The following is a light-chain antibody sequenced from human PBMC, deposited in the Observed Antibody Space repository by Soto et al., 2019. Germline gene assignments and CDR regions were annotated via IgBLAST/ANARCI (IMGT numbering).Light chain of an antibody. V-gene: IGKV3-15*01. CDR2: DAS. Sequence: EIVMTQSPATLSVSPGERATLSCRASQSVSSNLAWYQQKPGQAPRLLIYDASTRATGIPARFSGSGSGTEFTLTISSLQSEDFAVYYCQRYNNWPPWTVGQGTKVEIK. CDR1: QSVSSN. J-gene: IGKJ1*01. CDR3: QRYNNWPPWT.